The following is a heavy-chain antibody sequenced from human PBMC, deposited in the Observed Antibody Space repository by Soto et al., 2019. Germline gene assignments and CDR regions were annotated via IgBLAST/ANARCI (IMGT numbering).Heavy chain of an antibody. Sequence: QVQLVESGGGVVQPGRSLRLSCAASGFTFSSYGMHWVRQAPGKGLEWVAVISYDGSNKYYADSVKGRFTISRDNSKNTLYLQMNSLRAEDTAVYYCAKGGYYPYYFDYWGQGTLVTVSS. CDR3: AKGGYYPYYFDY. J-gene: IGHJ4*02. CDR1: GFTFSSYG. CDR2: ISYDGSNK. V-gene: IGHV3-30*18. D-gene: IGHD3-22*01.